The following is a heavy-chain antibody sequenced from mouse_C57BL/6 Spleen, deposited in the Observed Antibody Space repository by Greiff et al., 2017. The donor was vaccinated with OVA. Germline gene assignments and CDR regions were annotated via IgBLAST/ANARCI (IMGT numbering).Heavy chain of an antibody. CDR2: ISYSGST. CDR1: GYSITSGYD. V-gene: IGHV3-1*01. D-gene: IGHD2-2*01. CDR3: AREGYDGSYFDY. J-gene: IGHJ2*01. Sequence: EVQLQESGPGMVKPSQSLSLTCTVTGYSITSGYDWHWIRHFPGNKLEWMGYISYSGSTNYNPSLNSRISITHDPSKNHFFLKLNSVDAEDTAACYSAREGYDGSYFDYWGQGTTLTVSS.